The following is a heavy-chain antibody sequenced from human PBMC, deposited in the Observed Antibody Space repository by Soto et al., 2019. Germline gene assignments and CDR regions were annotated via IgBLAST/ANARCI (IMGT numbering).Heavy chain of an antibody. CDR3: ARDRGYYDSRGFDY. J-gene: IGHJ4*02. CDR2: ISSSGSTI. D-gene: IGHD3-22*01. Sequence: PGGSLRLSCAASGFTFSSYSMNWVRQAPGKGLEWVSYISSSGSTIYYADSVKGRFTFSRDNAKNSLFLQMNSLRDEDTAVDYCARDRGYYDSRGFDYWGQGTLVTVSS. CDR1: GFTFSSYS. V-gene: IGHV3-48*02.